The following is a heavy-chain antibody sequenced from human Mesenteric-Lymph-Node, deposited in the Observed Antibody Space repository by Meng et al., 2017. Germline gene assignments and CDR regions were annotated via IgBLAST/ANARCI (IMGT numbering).Heavy chain of an antibody. CDR3: ARALIVGATCKDY. V-gene: IGHV3-74*01. J-gene: IGHJ4*02. CDR1: GFTFSSYW. D-gene: IGHD1-26*01. Sequence: GESLKIPCAASGFTFSSYWMHWVRQAPGKGLVWVSRINSDGSSTTYADSVKGRFTISRDNAKNTLYLQMNSVRAEDTAVYYCARALIVGATCKDYCGQGILTVSS. CDR2: INSDGSST.